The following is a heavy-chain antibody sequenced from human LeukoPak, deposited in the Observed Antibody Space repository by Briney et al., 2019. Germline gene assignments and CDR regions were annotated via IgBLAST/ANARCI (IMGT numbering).Heavy chain of an antibody. V-gene: IGHV3-64D*06. CDR1: GFTFSTST. CDR2: ITSNGDNT. Sequence: GGSLRLSCSASGFTFSTSTMHWVRQSPGKGLEYVSAITSNGDNTYYADSVKGRFTISRDNSKNTVYLQMSSLRPEDTAVYYCVRTGYGYNYFDYWGQGTLVTVSS. D-gene: IGHD5-24*01. J-gene: IGHJ4*02. CDR3: VRTGYGYNYFDY.